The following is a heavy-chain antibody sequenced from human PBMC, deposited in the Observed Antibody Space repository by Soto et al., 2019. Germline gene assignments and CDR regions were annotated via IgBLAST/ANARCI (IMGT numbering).Heavy chain of an antibody. Sequence: GESLKISYKGSGYSFTNYWIAWVRQMPGEGLEWMGIIYPDESDTRYNPSFQGQVTISADKSITTAYLQWSNLKASDSATYYCTRSPTYYYYVMAVCGQGTTVIVS. V-gene: IGHV5-51*01. J-gene: IGHJ6*02. CDR1: GYSFTNYW. CDR2: IYPDESDT. CDR3: TRSPTYYYYVMAV.